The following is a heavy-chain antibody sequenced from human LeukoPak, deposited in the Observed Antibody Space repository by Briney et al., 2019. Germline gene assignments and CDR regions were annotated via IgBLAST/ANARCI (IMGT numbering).Heavy chain of an antibody. V-gene: IGHV1-18*01. CDR3: ARDSPSMLGSLPDY. D-gene: IGHD2-15*01. Sequence: VSVKVSCKASGYTFTSYGISWVRQAPGQGLEWMGWISAYNGNTNYAQKLQGRVTMTTDTSTSTAYMELRSLRSDDTAVYYCARDSPSMLGSLPDYWGQGTLVTVSS. J-gene: IGHJ4*02. CDR2: ISAYNGNT. CDR1: GYTFTSYG.